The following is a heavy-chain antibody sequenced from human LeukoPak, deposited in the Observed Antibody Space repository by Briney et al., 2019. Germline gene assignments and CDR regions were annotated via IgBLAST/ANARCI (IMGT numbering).Heavy chain of an antibody. Sequence: ASVKVSCKASGYTFTTYYMHWLRQAPGQGLEWMGIINLSGGATTYAQKFQGRVTMTRDMSTSTVYMELSRLRSADTAVYYCAREGYCSGASCHSGAHFQHWGQGTLVTVSS. V-gene: IGHV1-46*01. CDR1: GYTFTTYY. D-gene: IGHD2-15*01. CDR3: AREGYCSGASCHSGAHFQH. CDR2: INLSGGAT. J-gene: IGHJ1*01.